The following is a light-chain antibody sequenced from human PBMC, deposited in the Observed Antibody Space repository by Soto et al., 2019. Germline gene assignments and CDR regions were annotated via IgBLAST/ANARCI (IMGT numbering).Light chain of an antibody. V-gene: IGKV3-20*01. J-gene: IGKJ1*01. Sequence: TVLTQSPGTLSLSPGARATVSCSASQSVGGSSLAWYQQRPGQAPRLLIYDTSKRATGIPDRFSGSGSGTDFTLTISRLEPEDFAVYYCQQYQNSPRTFGQGTKVDIK. CDR3: QQYQNSPRT. CDR1: QSVGGSS. CDR2: DTS.